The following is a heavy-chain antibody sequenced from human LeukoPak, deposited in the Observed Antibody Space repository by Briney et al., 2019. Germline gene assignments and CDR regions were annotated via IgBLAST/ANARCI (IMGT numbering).Heavy chain of an antibody. CDR3: ARHRSSTWYDALHI. J-gene: IGHJ3*02. CDR1: GGSISSSRYY. Sequence: PSETLSLTGTVSGGSISSSRYYWGWIRQPPGKGLEWIASIAYSGSTYNNPSLKSRVTISVDTSKNQFSLKLSTVTAEDTAVYFCARHRSSTWYDALHIWGQGTMVTVPS. D-gene: IGHD6-13*01. V-gene: IGHV4-39*01. CDR2: IAYSGST.